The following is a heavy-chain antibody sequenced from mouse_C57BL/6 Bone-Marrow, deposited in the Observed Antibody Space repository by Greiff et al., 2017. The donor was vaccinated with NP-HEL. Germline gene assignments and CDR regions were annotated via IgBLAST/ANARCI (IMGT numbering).Heavy chain of an antibody. CDR1: GYTFTSYW. V-gene: IGHV1-5*01. CDR2: LYPGNSDP. D-gene: IGHD2-1*01. Sequence: VQLKQSGTVLARPGASVKMSCKTSGYTFTSYWMHWVKQRPGQGLEWIGALYPGNSDPSYNQKFKGKAKLTAVTSASTAYMELSSLTNEDSAVYYWTYGNYYYAMDYWGQGTSVTVSS. J-gene: IGHJ4*01. CDR3: TYGNYYYAMDY.